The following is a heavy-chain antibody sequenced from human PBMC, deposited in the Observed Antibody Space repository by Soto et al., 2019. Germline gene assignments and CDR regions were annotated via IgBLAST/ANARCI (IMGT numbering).Heavy chain of an antibody. CDR1: GFTFSSYE. CDR2: ISSSGSTI. J-gene: IGHJ6*02. CDR3: ARASKGPYYYYGMDV. D-gene: IGHD3-3*02. V-gene: IGHV3-48*03. Sequence: GGSLRLSCAASGFTFSSYEMNWVRQAPGKGLEWVSYISSSGSTIYYADSVKGRFTISRDNAKNSLYLQMNSLRAEDTAVYYCARASKGPYYYYGMDVWGQGTTVTVS.